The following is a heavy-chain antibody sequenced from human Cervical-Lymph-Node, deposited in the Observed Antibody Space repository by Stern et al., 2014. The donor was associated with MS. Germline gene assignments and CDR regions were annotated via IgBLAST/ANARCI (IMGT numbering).Heavy chain of an antibody. V-gene: IGHV4-31*03. Sequence: QVQLQESGPGLVKPSQTLSLTCTVSGGSISSGDYWSWIRQHPGKGLEWIGYIYYSGSTYYNPSLKSRVTISVDTSKNQFSLKLSSVTAADTAVYYCARDLRYYYDSSGYYYRWFDPWGQGTLVTVSS. J-gene: IGHJ5*02. CDR3: ARDLRYYYDSSGYYYRWFDP. D-gene: IGHD3-22*01. CDR2: IYYSGST. CDR1: GGSISSGDY.